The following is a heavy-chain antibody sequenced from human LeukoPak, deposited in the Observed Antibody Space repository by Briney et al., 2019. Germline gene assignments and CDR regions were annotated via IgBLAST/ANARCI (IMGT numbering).Heavy chain of an antibody. J-gene: IGHJ4*02. D-gene: IGHD6-19*01. CDR1: GLTFSDHY. V-gene: IGHV3-72*01. CDR3: SATVAGQNSFVY. Sequence: RSGGSLRLACSAAGLTFSDHYIDSGRHAPGEGLELIGPVREKDHSYTTQYAASVKGRITVSRDDSQNSLYLQMSSLKTEDTAFYYCSATVAGQNSFVYWGQGIMVTVSS. CDR2: VREKDHSYTT.